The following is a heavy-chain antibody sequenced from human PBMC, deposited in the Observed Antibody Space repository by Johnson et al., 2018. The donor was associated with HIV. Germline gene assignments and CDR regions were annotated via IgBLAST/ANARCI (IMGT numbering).Heavy chain of an antibody. CDR1: GFTFSSYG. CDR2: IRYDGRNK. J-gene: IGHJ3*02. Sequence: VQLVESGGGLVQPGGSLRLSCAASGFTFSSYGMHWVRQAPGKGLEWVAFIRYDGRNKYYADSVKGRFTISRDNSKNTLYLQMNSLRAEDTAVYYCAKVETYVGATTRLTGAFDIWGQGTMVTVSS. D-gene: IGHD1-26*01. CDR3: AKVETYVGATTRLTGAFDI. V-gene: IGHV3-30*02.